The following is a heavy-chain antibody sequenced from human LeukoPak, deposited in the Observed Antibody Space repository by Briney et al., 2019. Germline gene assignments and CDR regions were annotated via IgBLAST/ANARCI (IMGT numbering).Heavy chain of an antibody. V-gene: IGHV3-23*01. CDR1: GFTFSTYA. CDR3: AKDHPSGYYFDY. CDR2: ISGSGGST. D-gene: IGHD1-14*01. Sequence: PGGSLRLSCAAFGFTFSTYAMSWVRQAPGKGLEWVSAISGSGGSTFNAGSVKGRFTISRDNSKNTLFLQMNSLRAEDTATYYCAKDHPSGYYFDYWGQGTLVTVSS. J-gene: IGHJ4*02.